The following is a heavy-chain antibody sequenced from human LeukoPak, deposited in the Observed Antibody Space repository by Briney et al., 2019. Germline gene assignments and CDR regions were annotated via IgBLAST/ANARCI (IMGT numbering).Heavy chain of an antibody. CDR3: ARDSTPTYYSGTYYFEY. Sequence: ASVKVSCKASGYTFASYYMHWVRQPPAQELEGMGIINPSGGSTTYAQKFQGRVTMTRDTSTSTLYMELSRLRSEDTAVYYCARDSTPTYYSGTYYFEYWGQGTLVTVSS. D-gene: IGHD1-26*01. V-gene: IGHV1-46*01. J-gene: IGHJ4*02. CDR2: INPSGGST. CDR1: GYTFASYY.